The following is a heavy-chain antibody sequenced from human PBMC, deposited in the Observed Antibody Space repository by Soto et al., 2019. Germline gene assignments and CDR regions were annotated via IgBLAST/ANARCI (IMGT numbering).Heavy chain of an antibody. CDR2: IFWDDDK. Sequence: SGPTLVNPTQTLTLTFTFSGFSITTSGVGVGWIRQPPGKALEWLALIFWDDDKRYSPSLKSRLTIAMDTSKNQVVLTMTNMDPVDTATYYCAHFSREFHLILSHYWFDYWGQGTLVTVS. V-gene: IGHV2-5*02. D-gene: IGHD3-10*01. CDR1: GFSITTSGVG. J-gene: IGHJ4*02. CDR3: AHFSREFHLILSHYWFDY.